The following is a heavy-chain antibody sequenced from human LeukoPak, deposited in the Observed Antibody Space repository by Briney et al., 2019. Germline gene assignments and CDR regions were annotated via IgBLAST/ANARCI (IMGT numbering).Heavy chain of an antibody. CDR1: GFSFSYYW. CDR3: AKGGVVGTRYYFDS. V-gene: IGHV3-7*01. D-gene: IGHD2-15*01. Sequence: GGSLRLSCAASGFSFSYYWMSWVRQAPGKGLEWVANTKEDGSGSSYVDSVKGRFTISRDNAKNSLYLQMNSLRAKDTAVYYCAKGGVVGTRYYFDSWGQGTLVTVSS. J-gene: IGHJ4*02. CDR2: TKEDGSGS.